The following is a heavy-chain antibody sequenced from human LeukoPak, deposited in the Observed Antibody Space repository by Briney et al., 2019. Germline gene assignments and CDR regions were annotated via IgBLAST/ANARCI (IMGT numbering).Heavy chain of an antibody. J-gene: IGHJ6*02. Sequence: GGSLRLSCAASGFTFSSYSMNWVRQAPGKGLEGVSSISSSSSYIYYADSVKGRFTISRDNAKNSLYLQMNSLRAEDTAVYYCARSPLLRFLEWSTRRYYYGMDVWGQGTTVTVSS. CDR2: ISSSSSYI. D-gene: IGHD3-3*01. CDR1: GFTFSSYS. CDR3: ARSPLLRFLEWSTRRYYYGMDV. V-gene: IGHV3-21*01.